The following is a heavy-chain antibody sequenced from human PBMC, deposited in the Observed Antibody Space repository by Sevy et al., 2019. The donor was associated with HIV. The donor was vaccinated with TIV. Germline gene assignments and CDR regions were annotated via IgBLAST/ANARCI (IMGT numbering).Heavy chain of an antibody. CDR1: GFTFSGSA. D-gene: IGHD3-9*01. CDR2: IRSKANSYAT. V-gene: IGHV3-73*01. J-gene: IGHJ6*02. CDR3: TRLHSGRYFDPYYGMDV. Sequence: GGSLRLSCAASGFTFSGSAMHWVRQASGKGLEWVGRIRSKANSYATAYAASVKGRFTISRDDSKNTAYLQMNSLETEDTAVYYCTRLHSGRYFDPYYGMDVWGQGTTVTVSS.